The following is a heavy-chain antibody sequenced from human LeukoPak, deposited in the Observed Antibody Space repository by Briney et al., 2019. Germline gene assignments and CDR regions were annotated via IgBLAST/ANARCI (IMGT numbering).Heavy chain of an antibody. V-gene: IGHV3-23*01. J-gene: IGHJ4*02. CDR3: ATERGDFFDY. Sequence: GGSLRLSCAASGFTFDNYAMSWVRQAPGKGLEWVSAISGSGNGPYYADSVRGRFTISRDNSKNTLYLQLNSLRADDTAVYYCATERGDFFDYWGQGTLVTVSS. CDR1: GFTFDNYA. D-gene: IGHD5-24*01. CDR2: ISGSGNGP.